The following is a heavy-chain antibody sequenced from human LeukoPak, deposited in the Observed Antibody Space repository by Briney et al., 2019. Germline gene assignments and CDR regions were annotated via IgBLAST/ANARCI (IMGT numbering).Heavy chain of an antibody. J-gene: IGHJ4*02. CDR1: GYTFTGYY. V-gene: IGHV1-18*04. D-gene: IGHD1-1*01. Sequence: GASVKVSCKASGYTFTGYYMHWVRQAPGQGPEWMGWIRAYNGDTKYSQKVQGRLTLTRDTSTSTDYMELESLTSDDTAVYYCARGAVNWNYYDYWGQGTLVTVSS. CDR3: ARGAVNWNYYDY. CDR2: IRAYNGDT.